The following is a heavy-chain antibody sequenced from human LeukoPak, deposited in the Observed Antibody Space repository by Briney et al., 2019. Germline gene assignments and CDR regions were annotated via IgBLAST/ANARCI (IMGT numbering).Heavy chain of an antibody. V-gene: IGHV4-4*07. D-gene: IGHD4-17*01. CDR1: GGFISTYY. J-gene: IGHJ5*02. Sequence: PSETLSLTCTVSGGFISTYYWSWIRQPAGKGLEWIGRIYTSGSTNYNPSLKSRVTMSLDTSKNQVSLTLRSVTAADTALYYCTRDSGTTGEVKFDPWGQGTLVTVSS. CDR2: IYTSGST. CDR3: TRDSGTTGEVKFDP.